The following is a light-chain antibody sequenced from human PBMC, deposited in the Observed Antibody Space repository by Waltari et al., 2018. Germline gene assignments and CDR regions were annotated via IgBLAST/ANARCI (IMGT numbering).Light chain of an antibody. CDR2: DVS. J-gene: IGLJ1*01. CDR1: SIDLGGYNY. V-gene: IGLV2-11*01. CDR3: CSYAGSYVYV. Sequence: QSALTQPRSVAGSPGLSVTISCTGTSIDLGGYNYVTWYQQHPGKAPKLMIYDVSKRPSGVPDRFSGSKSGNTASLTISGLQAEDEADYYCCSYAGSYVYVFGTGTKVTVL.